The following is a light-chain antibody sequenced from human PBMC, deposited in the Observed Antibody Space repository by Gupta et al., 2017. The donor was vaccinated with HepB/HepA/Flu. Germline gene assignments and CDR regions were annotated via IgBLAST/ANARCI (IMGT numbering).Light chain of an antibody. J-gene: IGKJ4*01. Sequence: DIQMTQSPSSLSASIGDRVTITCRASQAVNIYLNWYQKKSGKAPKLLICDASKLEKVVPSRFSGDGSGTDFTLTIGSLQPEYIATYYCQQYESLPTFGGGTTVAIK. V-gene: IGKV1-33*01. CDR2: DAS. CDR1: QAVNIY. CDR3: QQYESLPT.